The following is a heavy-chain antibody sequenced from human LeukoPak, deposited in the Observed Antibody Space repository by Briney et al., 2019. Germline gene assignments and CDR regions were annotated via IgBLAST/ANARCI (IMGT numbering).Heavy chain of an antibody. Sequence: SETLSLTCAVYGGSFTGYYWSWIRQPPGKGLEWTGSIYYSGSTYYNPSLKSRVTISVDTSKNQFSLKLSSVTAADTAVYYCARRRMATINNWGQGTLVTVSS. CDR3: ARRRMATINN. J-gene: IGHJ4*02. V-gene: IGHV4-34*01. CDR1: GGSFTGYY. CDR2: IYYSGST. D-gene: IGHD5-24*01.